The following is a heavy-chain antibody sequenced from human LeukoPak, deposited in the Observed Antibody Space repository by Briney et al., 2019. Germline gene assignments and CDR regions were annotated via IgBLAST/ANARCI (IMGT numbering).Heavy chain of an antibody. CDR1: GGTFSSYA. CDR2: IIPILGIA. CDR3: ARDSEYSSSGV. Sequence: SVKVSCKASGGTFSSYAIGWVRQAPGQGLEWMGRIIPILGIANYVQKFQGRVTITADKSTSTAYMELSSLRSEDTAVYYCARDSEYSSSGVWGQGTLVTVSS. D-gene: IGHD6-6*01. V-gene: IGHV1-69*04. J-gene: IGHJ4*02.